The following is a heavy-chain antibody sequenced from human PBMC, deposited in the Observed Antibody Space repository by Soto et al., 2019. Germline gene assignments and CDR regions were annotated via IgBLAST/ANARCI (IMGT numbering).Heavy chain of an antibody. D-gene: IGHD3-22*01. J-gene: IGHJ4*02. CDR1: GFTFSSYG. V-gene: IGHV3-33*01. Sequence: GGSLRLSCAASGFTFSSYGMHWVRQAPGKGLEWVAVIWYDGSNKYYADSVKGRFTISRDNSKNTLYLQMNSLRAEDTAVYYCATEYYYDSSGYHFDYWGQGTLVTVSS. CDR2: IWYDGSNK. CDR3: ATEYYYDSSGYHFDY.